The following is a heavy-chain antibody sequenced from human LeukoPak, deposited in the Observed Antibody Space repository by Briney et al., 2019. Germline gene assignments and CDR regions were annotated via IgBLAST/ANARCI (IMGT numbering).Heavy chain of an antibody. CDR2: ISGSGSTI. J-gene: IGHJ4*02. D-gene: IGHD2-8*01. CDR1: GFTFSSYE. Sequence: GASLRLSCAASGFTFSSYEMNWVRQAPGKGLEWVSYISGSGSTIYYADSVKGRFTISRDNAKNSLYLQMNSLRAEDTAVYYCARDAMVYAKPVPFDYWGQGTLVT. CDR3: ARDAMVYAKPVPFDY. V-gene: IGHV3-48*03.